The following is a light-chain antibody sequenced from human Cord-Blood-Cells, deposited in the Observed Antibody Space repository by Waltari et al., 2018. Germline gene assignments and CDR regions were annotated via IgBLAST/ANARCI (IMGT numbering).Light chain of an antibody. J-gene: IGLJ1*01. CDR2: EVS. CDR3: SSYTSSSTLHYV. CDR1: SSDVGGYNY. Sequence: QSALTQPASVSGSPGQSITISCTGTSSDVGGYNYVSWYQQHPGKAPKLMIYEVSNRPSGVSNRFSGSKSCNTASLTISGLQAEDEADYYCSSYTSSSTLHYVFGTGTKVTVL. V-gene: IGLV2-14*01.